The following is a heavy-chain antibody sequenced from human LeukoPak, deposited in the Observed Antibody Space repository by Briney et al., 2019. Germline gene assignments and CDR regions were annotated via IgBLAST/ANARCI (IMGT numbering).Heavy chain of an antibody. J-gene: IGHJ5*01. V-gene: IGHV4-59*01. Sequence: SETLSLTCTVSGGSFSSYYWSWIRQPPGKGLEWIGFIYDSGSTNCNPSLKSRVAISVDTSKNQFSLKLRSVTAADTAVYYCARTAGFSYGFGWFDSWGQGTLVTVSS. CDR2: IYDSGST. CDR3: ARTAGFSYGFGWFDS. CDR1: GGSFSSYY. D-gene: IGHD5-18*01.